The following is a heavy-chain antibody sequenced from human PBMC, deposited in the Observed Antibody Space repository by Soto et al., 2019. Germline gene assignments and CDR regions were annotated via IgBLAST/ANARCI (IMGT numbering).Heavy chain of an antibody. CDR2: KSYDGYNK. D-gene: IGHD4-4*01. J-gene: IGHJ6*02. CDR1: GPTNSTYG. Sequence: PAGSLRLSCSAAGPTNSTYGRQWVRQDPGKGLEWVAVKSYDGYNKYSVDSVKGRFTISRDNSKNTVYLQVSSLRAEDTAVYYCAKGERVTTLGDYHNGIDDWGQGTTVTDSS. CDR3: AKGERVTTLGDYHNGIDD. V-gene: IGHV3-30*18.